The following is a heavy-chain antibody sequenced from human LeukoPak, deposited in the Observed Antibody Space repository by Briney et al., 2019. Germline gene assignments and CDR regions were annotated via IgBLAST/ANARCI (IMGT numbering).Heavy chain of an antibody. Sequence: GGSLRLSCAASGFTFTNFAMTWVSQAPGKGLEWVSSISGSGDSTYYADSVKGRFSISRDNSKNVLNLQMNSLRAEDTAVFYCAKGATSGYYTLEYWGQGTLVTVSS. CDR1: GFTFTNFA. CDR2: ISGSGDST. D-gene: IGHD2-2*01. J-gene: IGHJ4*02. CDR3: AKGATSGYYTLEY. V-gene: IGHV3-23*01.